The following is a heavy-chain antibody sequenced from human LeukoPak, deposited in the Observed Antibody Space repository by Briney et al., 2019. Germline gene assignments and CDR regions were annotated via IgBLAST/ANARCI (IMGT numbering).Heavy chain of an antibody. D-gene: IGHD4-17*01. J-gene: IGHJ4*02. Sequence: PGGSLRLSCAASGFTFSSYWMSWVRQAPGKGLEWVANIKQDGSEKYYVDSVKGRFTISRDNAKNSLYLQMNSLRAEDTAVYYCARDGRYGDYVQAFDYWGQGTLVTVSS. V-gene: IGHV3-7*01. CDR3: ARDGRYGDYVQAFDY. CDR1: GFTFSSYW. CDR2: IKQDGSEK.